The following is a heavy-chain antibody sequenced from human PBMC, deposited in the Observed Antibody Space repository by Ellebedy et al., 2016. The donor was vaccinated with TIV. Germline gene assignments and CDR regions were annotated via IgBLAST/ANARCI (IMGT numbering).Heavy chain of an antibody. J-gene: IGHJ3*02. CDR2: FIPLFGTA. CDR3: AKKYSDSSDIDLDAFDI. Sequence: ASVKVSXKASGGTFSIYAISWVRQTHGQGLELMGGFIPLFGTANYAQKFQGRVTITADDSTSTAYMELSSLRSEDTAVYYCAKKYSDSSDIDLDAFDIWGQGTMVTVSS. CDR1: GGTFSIYA. D-gene: IGHD6-6*01. V-gene: IGHV1-69*13.